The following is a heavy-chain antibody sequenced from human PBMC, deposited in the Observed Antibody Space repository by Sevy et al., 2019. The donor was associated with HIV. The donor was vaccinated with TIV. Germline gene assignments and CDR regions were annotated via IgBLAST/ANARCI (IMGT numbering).Heavy chain of an antibody. CDR3: AREGSTWAGWFDP. J-gene: IGHJ5*02. CDR1: GGSISSGSYY. D-gene: IGHD2-2*01. CDR2: IYTSGST. V-gene: IGHV4-61*02. Sequence: SETLSLTCTVSGGSISSGSYYWNWIRQPAGKGLEWIGRIYTSGSTNYDPSLKGRVTISVDTSKNQFSLKLSSVTAADTAVYYCAREGSTWAGWFDPWGQGTLVTVSS.